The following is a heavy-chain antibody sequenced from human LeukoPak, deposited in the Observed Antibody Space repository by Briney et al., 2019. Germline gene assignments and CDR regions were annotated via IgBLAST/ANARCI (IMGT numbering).Heavy chain of an antibody. D-gene: IGHD3-10*02. CDR1: KFTFSSYS. V-gene: IGHV3-48*04. CDR3: AELGITMIGGV. Sequence: GGSLRLSCAASKFTFSSYSMNWVRQAPGKGLEWVSYISSSGSTIYYADSVKGRFTIFRDNAKNSLYLQMNSLRAEDTAVYYCAELGITMIGGVWGKGTTVTISS. CDR2: ISSSGSTI. J-gene: IGHJ6*04.